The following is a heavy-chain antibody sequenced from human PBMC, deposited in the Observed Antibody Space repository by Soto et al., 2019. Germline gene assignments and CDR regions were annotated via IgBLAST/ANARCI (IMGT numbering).Heavy chain of an antibody. V-gene: IGHV4-31*03. D-gene: IGHD2-15*01. J-gene: IGHJ5*02. CDR2: IYYSGST. CDR3: ARWWAKARTFDP. CDR1: GGSISSGGYY. Sequence: TLSLTCTVSGGSISSGGYYWSWIRQHPGKGLEWIGYIYYSGSTYYNPSLKSRVTISVDTSKNQFSLKLSSVTAADTAVYYCARWWAKARTFDPWGQGTLVTVS.